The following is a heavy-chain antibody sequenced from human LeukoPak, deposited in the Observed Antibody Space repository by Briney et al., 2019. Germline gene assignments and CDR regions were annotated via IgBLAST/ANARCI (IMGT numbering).Heavy chain of an antibody. CDR1: GGSISNYD. CDR3: ARHGYSGYGAPFDY. CDR2: MSNSGNT. D-gene: IGHD5-12*01. Sequence: SETLSLTCTVSGGSISNYDWSWIRQPPGKGLEWVGDMSNSGNTNYSPSLKSRGTISLVTSRNQFSLRLTSVTAADTAVYYCARHGYSGYGAPFDYWGQGTLVTVSS. J-gene: IGHJ4*02. V-gene: IGHV4-59*08.